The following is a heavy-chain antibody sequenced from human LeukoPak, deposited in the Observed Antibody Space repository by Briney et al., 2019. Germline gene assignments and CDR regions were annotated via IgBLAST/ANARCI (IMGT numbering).Heavy chain of an antibody. CDR2: INHSGST. CDR3: ARLRGPYNSSWYFNNWFDP. V-gene: IGHV4-34*01. J-gene: IGHJ5*02. Sequence: SETLSLTCTVSGGSISSYYWSWIRQPPGKGLEWIGEINHSGSTNYNPSLKSRVTISVDTSKNQFSLKLSSVTAADTAVYYCARLRGPYNSSWYFNNWFDPWGQGTLVTVSS. D-gene: IGHD6-13*01. CDR1: GGSISSYY.